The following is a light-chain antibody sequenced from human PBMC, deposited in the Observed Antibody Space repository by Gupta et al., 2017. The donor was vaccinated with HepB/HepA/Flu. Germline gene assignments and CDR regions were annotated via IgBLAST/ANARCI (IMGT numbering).Light chain of an antibody. J-gene: IGLJ3*02. CDR3: GTWDSSMDTAV. CDR2: EDN. Sequence: SVLTLPPSVSAALRKTVTISCSASSSNIGKNYVSWYQQLPGTAPKLLIYEDNKRPSGIPDRFSGSKSGTSATLCITVVQTGDEADYYCGTWDSSMDTAVFGGGTELTVL. CDR1: SSNIGKNY. V-gene: IGLV1-51*02.